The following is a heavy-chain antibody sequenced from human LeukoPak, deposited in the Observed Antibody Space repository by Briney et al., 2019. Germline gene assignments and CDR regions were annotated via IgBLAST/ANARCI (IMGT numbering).Heavy chain of an antibody. V-gene: IGHV4-30-2*01. J-gene: IGHJ5*02. Sequence: PSETLSLTCTVSGGSISSGGYYWSWIRQPPGKGLEWIGYIYHSGSTYYNPSLKSRVTISVDRSKNQFSLKLSSVTAADTAVYYCARDTRAVVPAAILGWFDPWGQGTLVTVSS. CDR3: ARDTRAVVPAAILGWFDP. CDR2: IYHSGST. D-gene: IGHD2-2*01. CDR1: GGSISSGGYY.